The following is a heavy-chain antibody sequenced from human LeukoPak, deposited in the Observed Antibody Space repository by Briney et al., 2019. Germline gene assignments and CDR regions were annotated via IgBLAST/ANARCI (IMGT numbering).Heavy chain of an antibody. CDR3: ANGRGFSYGPVDS. Sequence: GRSLRLSCAASGFIFYERAMQWVRQTTGKGLEWGAGISWNSAFIEYADTVKGRFTMSRDNARNSLYLQMNSLRPDDTALYYCANGRGFSYGPVDSWGQGTLVTVSS. CDR1: GFIFYERA. V-gene: IGHV3-9*01. J-gene: IGHJ4*02. CDR2: ISWNSAFI. D-gene: IGHD5-18*01.